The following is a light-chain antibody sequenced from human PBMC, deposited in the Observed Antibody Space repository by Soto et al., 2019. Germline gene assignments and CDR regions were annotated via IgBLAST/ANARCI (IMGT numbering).Light chain of an antibody. J-gene: IGLJ2*01. CDR2: EVR. CDR1: MRDVGGYNL. CDR3: SSFTSKSSLI. Sequence: QSVLTQPASVSGSPGQSITISCAGTMRDVGGYNLVSWYQQHPGRAPQLILYEVRHRPSGISFRFSGSKSGNTASLTISGRQAEDAADSYCSSFTSKSSLIFGGGTKVTVL. V-gene: IGLV2-14*01.